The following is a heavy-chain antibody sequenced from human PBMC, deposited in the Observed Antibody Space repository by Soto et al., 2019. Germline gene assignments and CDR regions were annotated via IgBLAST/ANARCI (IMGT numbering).Heavy chain of an antibody. Sequence: QVQLVQSGAEVKKPGASVKVSCKASGYTFTSYGISWVRQAPGQGLEWMGWISAYNGNTNYAQKLQGRVTMTTDTSTSTAHMELRSLRSDDTAVYYCARDLGKQPLELEPSFDYWGQGTLVTVSS. V-gene: IGHV1-18*01. D-gene: IGHD1-1*01. J-gene: IGHJ4*02. CDR1: GYTFTSYG. CDR2: ISAYNGNT. CDR3: ARDLGKQPLELEPSFDY.